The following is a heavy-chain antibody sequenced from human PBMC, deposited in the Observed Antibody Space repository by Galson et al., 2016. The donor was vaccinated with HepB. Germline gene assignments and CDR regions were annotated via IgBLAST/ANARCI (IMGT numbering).Heavy chain of an antibody. CDR2: ITTSSSTI. Sequence: SLRLSCAASGFTFRPYHLNWVRQAPGKGLEWISYITTSSSTIHYADSVMGRFTISRDNVKNSLYVQMNSLRAEDTALYYCARDRTYSGSYLDAFDTWGQGTLVTVSS. CDR1: GFTFRPYH. V-gene: IGHV3-48*01. D-gene: IGHD1-26*01. CDR3: ARDRTYSGSYLDAFDT. J-gene: IGHJ3*02.